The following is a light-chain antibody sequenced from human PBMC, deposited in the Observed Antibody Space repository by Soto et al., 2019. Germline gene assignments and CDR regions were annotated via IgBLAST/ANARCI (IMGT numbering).Light chain of an antibody. CDR2: GAS. J-gene: IGKJ3*01. CDR1: QSVSSN. CDR3: QQYNNWPGT. Sequence: EIVMTQSPATLSVSPGERATLSCRASQSVSSNLAWYQQKPGQAPRLLIYGASTRATGIPARFSGSGSGTELTLTISSLQSEDFALYYCQQYNNWPGTFGPGTKVDIK. V-gene: IGKV3-15*01.